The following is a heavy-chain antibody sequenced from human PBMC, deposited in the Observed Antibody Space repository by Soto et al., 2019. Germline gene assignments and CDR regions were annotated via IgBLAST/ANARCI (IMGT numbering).Heavy chain of an antibody. J-gene: IGHJ6*03. CDR1: GYTFPSYG. CDR3: ASGIARGYTLYYMDV. CDR2: ISAYNSNT. D-gene: IGHD5-12*01. V-gene: IGHV1-18*01. Sequence: AAGKVSCKSSGYTFPSYGITCVRQAPGQGLERMGWISAYNSNTNYAQKFQGRVTMTTDTSTSTAYMELRSLRSDDTAVYYCASGIARGYTLYYMDVWGKGTTVTVYS.